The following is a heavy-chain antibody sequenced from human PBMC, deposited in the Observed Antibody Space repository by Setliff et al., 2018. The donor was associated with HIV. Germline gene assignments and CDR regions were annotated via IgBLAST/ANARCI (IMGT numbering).Heavy chain of an antibody. V-gene: IGHV3-30*04. CDR2: ISYDGTDK. J-gene: IGHJ4*02. CDR3: ASGRDTSRADY. D-gene: IGHD2-2*01. Sequence: GESLKISCAASGFTFSGSAMHWVRQAPGKGLEWVAVISYDGTDKYYADSVKGRFTISRDDSKNTLYLQMNSLRLEDTAVYYCASGRDTSRADYWGQGSLVTVPQ. CDR1: GFTFSGSA.